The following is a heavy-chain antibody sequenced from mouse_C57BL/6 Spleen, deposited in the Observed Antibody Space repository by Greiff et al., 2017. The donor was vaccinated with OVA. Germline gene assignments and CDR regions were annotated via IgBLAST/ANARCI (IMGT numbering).Heavy chain of an antibody. Sequence: VQLQQSGAELVRPGSSVKLSCKASGYTFTSYWMDWVKQRPGQGLEWIGNIYPSDSETHYNQKFKDKATLPVDKSSSTAYMQLSSLTSEDSAVYYCARGGRWDYFDYWGQGTTLTVSA. D-gene: IGHD1-1*02. V-gene: IGHV1-61*01. CDR2: IYPSDSET. CDR3: ARGGRWDYFDY. J-gene: IGHJ2*01. CDR1: GYTFTSYW.